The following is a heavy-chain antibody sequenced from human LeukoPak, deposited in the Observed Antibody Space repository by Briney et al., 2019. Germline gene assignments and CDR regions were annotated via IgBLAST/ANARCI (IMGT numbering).Heavy chain of an antibody. Sequence: GGSLRLSCAASGFTFSSYAMSWVRQAPGKGLEWVSIISGSGGSTYYADSVKGRFTISRDNSKNTLYLQMNSPRAEDTAVYYCAKRGGYCTGGSCYSYYFDYWGQGTLVTVSS. D-gene: IGHD2-15*01. CDR1: GFTFSSYA. V-gene: IGHV3-23*01. CDR3: AKRGGYCTGGSCYSYYFDY. CDR2: ISGSGGST. J-gene: IGHJ4*02.